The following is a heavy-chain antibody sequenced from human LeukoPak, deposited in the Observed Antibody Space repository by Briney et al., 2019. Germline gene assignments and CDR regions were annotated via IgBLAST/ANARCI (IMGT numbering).Heavy chain of an antibody. CDR2: ISYDGSNK. Sequence: GGSLRLSCLTSGFTLSTNAMSWVRQAPGKGLEWVAVISYDGSNKYYADSVKGRFTISRDNSKNTLYLQMNSLRAEDTAVYYCARDQVGALFDYWGQGTLVTVSS. CDR3: ARDQVGALFDY. CDR1: GFTLSTNA. J-gene: IGHJ4*02. V-gene: IGHV3-30-3*01. D-gene: IGHD3-10*01.